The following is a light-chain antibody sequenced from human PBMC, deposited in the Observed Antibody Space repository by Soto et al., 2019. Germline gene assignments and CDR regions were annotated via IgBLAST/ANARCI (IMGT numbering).Light chain of an antibody. Sequence: QSVLTQPASVSGSPGQSITISCTGTSSDVGSYNLVSWFQQHPGKAPKLMIYEGSKRPSGFSNRFSGSKSGNTASLTISGLQAEDEADYCCCSYAGSNTLVFGGGTKVTVL. CDR3: CSYAGSNTLV. V-gene: IGLV2-23*01. CDR1: SSDVGSYNL. CDR2: EGS. J-gene: IGLJ2*01.